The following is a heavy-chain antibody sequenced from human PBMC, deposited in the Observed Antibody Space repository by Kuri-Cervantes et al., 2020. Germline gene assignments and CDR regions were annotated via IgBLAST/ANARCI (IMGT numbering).Heavy chain of an antibody. CDR3: AKVGTMIVVVRFFDY. J-gene: IGHJ4*02. Sequence: GESLKISCAASGFSFSNYAMHWVRQAPGKGLEWVAVVSYDGSNKYYADSVKGRFSISRDTSKNTMYLKMNSLRAEDTAVYYCAKVGTMIVVVRFFDYWGQGTLVTVSS. CDR1: GFSFSNYA. V-gene: IGHV3-30-3*01. D-gene: IGHD3-22*01. CDR2: VSYDGSNK.